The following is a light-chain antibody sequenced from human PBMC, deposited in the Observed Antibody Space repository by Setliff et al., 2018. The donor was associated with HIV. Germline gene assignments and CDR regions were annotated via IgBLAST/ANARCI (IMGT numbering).Light chain of an antibody. Sequence: QSALTQPASVSGYPGQSITVSCTGTSSDLGDYNYVSWYQQHPGKAPKLLIYDVSDRPSGVSNRFSGSKSGNTASLTISGLQAEDEADYYCCSYAGSSTVVFGGGTKVTVL. CDR1: SSDLGDYNY. CDR2: DVS. V-gene: IGLV2-14*01. CDR3: CSYAGSSTVV. J-gene: IGLJ2*01.